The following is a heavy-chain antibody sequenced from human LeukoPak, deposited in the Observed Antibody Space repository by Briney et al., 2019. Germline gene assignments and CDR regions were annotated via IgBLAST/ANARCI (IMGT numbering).Heavy chain of an antibody. D-gene: IGHD3-9*01. CDR1: GFTFNAYN. CDR3: AREYILTAYYGDY. Sequence: ASVKVSCKASGFTFNAYNIHWVRQAPGQGLEWMGWINPKSGGANYAQKFQGRVTMTWDTSISTAYMELSRLRSDDTAVYYCAREYILTAYYGDYWGQGTLVTVSS. V-gene: IGHV1-2*02. CDR2: INPKSGGA. J-gene: IGHJ4*02.